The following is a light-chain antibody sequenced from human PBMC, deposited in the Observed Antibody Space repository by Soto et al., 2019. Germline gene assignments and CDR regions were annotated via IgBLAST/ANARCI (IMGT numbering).Light chain of an antibody. Sequence: QSALTQPLSVSGSPGQSVTISCTGTSSDVGGYNYVSWYQQYPGKAPKLLIYGVTERPSGVPDRFSGSKSGSTASLTISGLQAEDEADYYCCSYADSYTYVFGSGTKVTVL. V-gene: IGLV2-11*01. CDR2: GVT. CDR1: SSDVGGYNY. J-gene: IGLJ1*01. CDR3: CSYADSYTYV.